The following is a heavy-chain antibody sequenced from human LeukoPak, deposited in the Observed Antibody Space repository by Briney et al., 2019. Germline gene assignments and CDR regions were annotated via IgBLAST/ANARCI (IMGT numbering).Heavy chain of an antibody. CDR1: GYTFTNYY. V-gene: IGHV1-46*01. CDR2: INPGGGNT. CDR3: ARIRDGYNDAYDI. D-gene: IGHD5-24*01. J-gene: IGHJ3*02. Sequence: ASVKVSCKASGYTFTNYYMHWVRQAPGQGLEWMGLINPGGGNTKYAQNFQGRVTMTRDTSTTTVYMELSSLRSEDTAIHYCARIRDGYNDAYDIWGQGTVVTVPS.